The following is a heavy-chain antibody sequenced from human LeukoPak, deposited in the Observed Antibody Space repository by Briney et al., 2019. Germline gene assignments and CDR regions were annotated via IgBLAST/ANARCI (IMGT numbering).Heavy chain of an antibody. Sequence: ASVKVSCETSGYTFSAFGISSVRQAPGQGLEWMGWISAYNGDTNYAHNLQGRVTMTTDTSTSTAYMELRSLRSDDTAVYYCARGRPSDYWGQGTLVTVSS. V-gene: IGHV1-18*01. CDR1: GYTFSAFG. CDR3: ARGRPSDY. J-gene: IGHJ4*02. CDR2: ISAYNGDT.